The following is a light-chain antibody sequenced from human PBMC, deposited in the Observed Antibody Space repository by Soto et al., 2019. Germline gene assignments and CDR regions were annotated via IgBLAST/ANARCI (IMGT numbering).Light chain of an antibody. V-gene: IGLV2-14*01. J-gene: IGLJ2*01. CDR3: SSYTTIPF. CDR2: GVT. Sequence: QSALTQPASVSGSPGQSITISCTGTSSDVGRYNFVSWYQQHPGEVPKLIIYGVTNRPSGVSDRFSGSKSGNTASLTISGLQAEDEADYYCSSYTTIPFFGGGTKVTVL. CDR1: SSDVGRYNF.